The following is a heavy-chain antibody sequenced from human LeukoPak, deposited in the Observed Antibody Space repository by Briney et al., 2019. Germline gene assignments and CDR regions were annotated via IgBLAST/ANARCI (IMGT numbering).Heavy chain of an antibody. Sequence: SETLSLTCTVSGGSISSSSYYWGWIRQPPEKGLEWIGYIYYSGSTNYNPSLKSRVTISVDTSKNQFSLKLSSVTAADTAVYYCARDGEAAGNFFDYWGQGTLVTVSS. CDR3: ARDGEAAGNFFDY. D-gene: IGHD6-13*01. CDR1: GGSISSSSYY. CDR2: IYYSGST. J-gene: IGHJ4*02. V-gene: IGHV4-61*01.